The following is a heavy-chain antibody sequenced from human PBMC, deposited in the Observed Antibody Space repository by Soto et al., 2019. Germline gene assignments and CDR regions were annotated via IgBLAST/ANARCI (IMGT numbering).Heavy chain of an antibody. D-gene: IGHD2-2*01. Sequence: RASVKVSCKASGGTFSSYAISWVRQAPGQGLEWMGGIIPIFGTANYAQKFQGRVTITADESTSTAYMELSSLRSEDTAVYYCARLYCSSTSCPIQEQQLTPRDYWGQGALVTVSS. V-gene: IGHV1-69*13. CDR3: ARLYCSSTSCPIQEQQLTPRDY. J-gene: IGHJ4*02. CDR1: GGTFSSYA. CDR2: IIPIFGTA.